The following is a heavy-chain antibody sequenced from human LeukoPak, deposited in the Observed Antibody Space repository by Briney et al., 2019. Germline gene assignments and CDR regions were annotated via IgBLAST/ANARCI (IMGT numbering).Heavy chain of an antibody. V-gene: IGHV3-13*01. CDR1: RFTLSTYD. J-gene: IGHJ4*02. D-gene: IGHD3/OR15-3a*01. CDR2: IGTAGDT. Sequence: GGSLRLSCAAARFTLSTYDMHSVRQVTGKGLEGVSVIGTAGDTYYAGSVQGRFTISRENAKNSLYLQMNSLRAGDTAVYYCARGTGTYFDYWGQGTLVIVSS. CDR3: ARGTGTYFDY.